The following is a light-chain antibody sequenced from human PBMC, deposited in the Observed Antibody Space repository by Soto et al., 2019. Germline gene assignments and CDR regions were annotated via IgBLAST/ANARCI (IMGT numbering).Light chain of an antibody. CDR3: QQYHNWPIT. CDR1: PSVTNF. Sequence: EIVVTQSPATLSLSPGERATLSCRASPSVTNFLAWYQQKPGQAPRLLIYGAFNRATGIPARFSGSGSGTDFTLAISSLQSEDFAVYYCQQYHNWPITFGQGTRLEIK. J-gene: IGKJ5*01. CDR2: GAF. V-gene: IGKV3D-15*01.